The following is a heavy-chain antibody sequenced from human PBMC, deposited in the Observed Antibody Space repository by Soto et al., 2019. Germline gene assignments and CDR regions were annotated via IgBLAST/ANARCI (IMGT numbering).Heavy chain of an antibody. J-gene: IGHJ3*02. D-gene: IGHD1-26*01. CDR3: ARRAVGATSFVFDI. V-gene: IGHV4-59*08. CDR1: GGSISSYY. Sequence: SETLSLTCTVSGGSISSYYWSWTRQPPGKGLEWIGYIYYSGSTNYNPSLKSRVTISVDTSKNQFSLKLSSVTAADTAVYYCARRAVGATSFVFDIWGQGTMVTVSS. CDR2: IYYSGST.